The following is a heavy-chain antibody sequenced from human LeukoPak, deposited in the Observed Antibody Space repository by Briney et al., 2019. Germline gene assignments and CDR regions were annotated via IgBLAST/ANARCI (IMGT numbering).Heavy chain of an antibody. J-gene: IGHJ6*03. V-gene: IGHV1-18*01. CDR1: GCTFITYG. Sequence: PRASVKVSCKASGCTFITYGSGWVRQAPGQGLDWMGWISAYECDTKYAQNFQGRVTMTTDRSTSTAYMELRSLRSDDTPLYYCARAGRDYGTSHYYYYYMDVWGKGTTVTVSS. CDR3: ARAGRDYGTSHYYYYYMDV. CDR2: ISAYECDT. D-gene: IGHD4-17*01.